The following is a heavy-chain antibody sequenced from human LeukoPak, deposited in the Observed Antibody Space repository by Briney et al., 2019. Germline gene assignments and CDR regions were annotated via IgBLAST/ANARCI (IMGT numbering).Heavy chain of an antibody. D-gene: IGHD6-19*01. J-gene: IGHJ4*02. CDR3: ARSPPIAVAGLFYSPLTRYFDS. CDR2: TSHSGNT. CDR1: GGSIRSSYYY. V-gene: IGHV4-39*07. Sequence: SETLSLTCTVSGGSIRSSYYYWGWIRQPPGKGLEWIGATSHSGNTNYNPSLKSRVTISVDASKNQFSLKLSSVTAADTAVYYCARSPPIAVAGLFYSPLTRYFDSWGQGTLVTVSS.